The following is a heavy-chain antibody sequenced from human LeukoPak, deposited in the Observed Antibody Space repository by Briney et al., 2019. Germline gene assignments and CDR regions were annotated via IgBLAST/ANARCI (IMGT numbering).Heavy chain of an antibody. Sequence: ASVKVSCKASGYTFTGYYMHWVRQAPGQGLEWMGWINPNSGGTNYAQKFQGRVTVTRDTSISTAYMELSRLRSDDTAVYYCARGGRYCSGGSCYQDYWGQGTLVTVSS. D-gene: IGHD2-15*01. J-gene: IGHJ4*02. CDR1: GYTFTGYY. CDR2: INPNSGGT. CDR3: ARGGRYCSGGSCYQDY. V-gene: IGHV1-2*02.